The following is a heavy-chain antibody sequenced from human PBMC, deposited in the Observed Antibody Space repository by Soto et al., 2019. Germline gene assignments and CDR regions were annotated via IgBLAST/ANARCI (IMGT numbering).Heavy chain of an antibody. V-gene: IGHV3-21*01. J-gene: IGHJ6*02. CDR2: ISTTSDYI. D-gene: IGHD1-26*01. CDR3: ARFLWGGPTSLYYYYGMDV. CDR1: GFTFSTYT. Sequence: GGSLRFSCAASGFTFSTYTMNWVRQAPGKGLEWVSSISTTSDYIYYADSLKGRFIISRDNAENSLYLQMTGLRDEDTAVYYCARFLWGGPTSLYYYYGMDVWGHGTTVTVSS.